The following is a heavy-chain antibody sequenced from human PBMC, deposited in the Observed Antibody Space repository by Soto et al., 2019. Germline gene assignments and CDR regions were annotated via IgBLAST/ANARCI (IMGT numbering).Heavy chain of an antibody. CDR2: SIPIFGTA. CDR3: AGDGSDYGDYSSCAY. Sequence: QVQLVQSGAEVKKPGSSVKVSCKASGGTFSSYAISWVRQAPGQALAWTGGSIPIFGTANYAQKFQGRVTSTADESTSTAHVDLRSLRSDDTAVYYCAGDGSDYGDYSSCAYWGQGTLVTVSS. V-gene: IGHV1-69*01. D-gene: IGHD4-17*01. CDR1: GGTFSSYA. J-gene: IGHJ4*02.